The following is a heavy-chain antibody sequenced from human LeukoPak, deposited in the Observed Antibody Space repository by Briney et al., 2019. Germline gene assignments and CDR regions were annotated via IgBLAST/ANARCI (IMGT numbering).Heavy chain of an antibody. CDR2: TDTSGNYI. D-gene: IGHD6-19*01. V-gene: IGHV3-21*06. CDR3: ARDLGAVAGNFDY. Sequence: GGSLRLSCEASGFTFSNYGMNWVRQAPGKGLEWVSFTDTSGNYIYYGDSVKGRFTISRDNARNLLFLQMNGLRAEDTAVYYCARDLGAVAGNFDYWGQGTLVTVSS. CDR1: GFTFSNYG. J-gene: IGHJ4*02.